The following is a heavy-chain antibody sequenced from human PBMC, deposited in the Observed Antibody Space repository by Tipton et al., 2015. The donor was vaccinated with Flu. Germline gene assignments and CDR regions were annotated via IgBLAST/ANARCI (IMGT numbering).Heavy chain of an antibody. V-gene: IGHV4-34*01. D-gene: IGHD3-10*01. Sequence: TLSLTCAVYGGSFSGYYWSWIRQPPGKGLEWIGEINHSGSTNYNPSLKSRVTISVDTSKNQFSLKLSSVTAADTAVYYCARGYYGSGAGGQGTLVTVSS. CDR2: INHSGST. CDR1: GGSFSGYY. CDR3: ARGYYGSGA. J-gene: IGHJ4*02.